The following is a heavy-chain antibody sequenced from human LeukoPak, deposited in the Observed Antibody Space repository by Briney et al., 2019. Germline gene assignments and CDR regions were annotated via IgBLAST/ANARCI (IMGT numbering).Heavy chain of an antibody. D-gene: IGHD2/OR15-2a*01. J-gene: IGHJ4*02. Sequence: GGSLRLSCAASGFTFSNYAMSWVRQAPGKGLEWVSTKSGSGDNTYYANSVKGRFTISRDNSKNTRYLQRNSLRAEDKTVYYCAKDHPGTTSYADFGYWGQGTLVTVSS. CDR1: GFTFSNYA. CDR3: AKDHPGTTSYADFGY. CDR2: KSGSGDNT. V-gene: IGHV3-23*01.